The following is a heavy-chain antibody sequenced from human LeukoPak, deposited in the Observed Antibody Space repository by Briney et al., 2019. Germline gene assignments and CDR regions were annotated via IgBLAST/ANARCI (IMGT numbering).Heavy chain of an antibody. CDR3: ASGDYGSGSTGEFDY. V-gene: IGHV4-61*01. J-gene: IGHJ4*02. D-gene: IGHD3-10*01. CDR2: IYYSGST. Sequence: PSETLSLTCTVSGGSVSSGSYYWSWIRQPPGKGLEWIGYIYYSGSTNYNPSLKSRVTISVDTSKNQFSLKLSSVTAADTAVYYCASGDYGSGSTGEFDYWGQGTLVTVSS. CDR1: GGSVSSGSYY.